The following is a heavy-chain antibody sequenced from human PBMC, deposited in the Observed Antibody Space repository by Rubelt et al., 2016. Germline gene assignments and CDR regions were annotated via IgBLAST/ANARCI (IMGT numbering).Heavy chain of an antibody. CDR2: IYHSGST. J-gene: IGHJ6*02. Sequence: IYHSGSTYYNPSLKSRVTISVDTSKNQFSLKLSSVTAADTAVYYCARSSDPYYYGMDVWGQGTTVTASS. D-gene: IGHD3-10*01. CDR3: ARSSDPYYYGMDV. V-gene: IGHV4-39*01.